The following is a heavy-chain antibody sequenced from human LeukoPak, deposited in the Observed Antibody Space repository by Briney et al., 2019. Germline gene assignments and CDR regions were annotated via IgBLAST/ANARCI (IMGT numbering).Heavy chain of an antibody. D-gene: IGHD5-24*01. J-gene: IGHJ4*02. V-gene: IGHV3-48*01. Sequence: GGSLRLSCAASGFIFSNYNMIWVRQAPGKGLEWVSYTSSSSSSIHYADPVKGRSTISRDNAKNSLYLQMNSLRAEDTAVYYCARLGRGDGYKYFDYWGQGTLVTVSS. CDR3: ARLGRGDGYKYFDY. CDR1: GFIFSNYN. CDR2: TSSSSSSI.